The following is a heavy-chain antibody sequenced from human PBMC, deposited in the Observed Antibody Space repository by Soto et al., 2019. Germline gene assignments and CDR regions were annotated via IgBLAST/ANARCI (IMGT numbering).Heavy chain of an antibody. D-gene: IGHD3-9*01. CDR2: IYYRGNT. CDR3: ARHPGYYDILTGYTTYYFDS. Sequence: SETLSLTCTVSGGSIGTYYWSWIRPPPGKGLEWIGYIYYRGNTDYNPSLKSRVTISLDTPKNQFSLKLSSVTAADTAVYYCARHPGYYDILTGYTTYYFDSWGKGILVTVS. J-gene: IGHJ4*02. V-gene: IGHV4-59*08. CDR1: GGSIGTYY.